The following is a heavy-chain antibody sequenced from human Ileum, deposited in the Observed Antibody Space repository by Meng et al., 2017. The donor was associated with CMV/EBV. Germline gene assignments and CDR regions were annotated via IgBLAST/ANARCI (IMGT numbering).Heavy chain of an antibody. J-gene: IGHJ4*02. CDR2: ITSSNNDI. CDR3: ARASRGGQLGGVDY. D-gene: IGHD6-6*01. CDR1: GFTFSSYS. Sequence: EFGGGLVKPGGSLRLSCAASGFTFSSYSMNWVRQAPGKGLEWVSSITSSNNDIYYADSVKGRFTISRDNAKNSLYLQMNSLRIEDTAVFYCARASRGGQLGGVDYWGQGTLVTVSS. V-gene: IGHV3-21*01.